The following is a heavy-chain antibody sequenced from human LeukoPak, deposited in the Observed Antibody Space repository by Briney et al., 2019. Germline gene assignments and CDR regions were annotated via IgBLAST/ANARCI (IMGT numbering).Heavy chain of an antibody. CDR1: GGSISSYY. CDR2: IYYSGST. D-gene: IGHD1-26*01. V-gene: IGHV4-59*08. J-gene: IGHJ6*02. Sequence: SETLSLTCTVSGGSISSYYWSWIRQPPEKGLEWIGYIYYSGSTNYNPSLKSRVTISVDTSKNQFSLKLSSVTAADTAVYYCARHSVGSYYYGMDVWGQGTTVTVSS. CDR3: ARHSVGSYYYGMDV.